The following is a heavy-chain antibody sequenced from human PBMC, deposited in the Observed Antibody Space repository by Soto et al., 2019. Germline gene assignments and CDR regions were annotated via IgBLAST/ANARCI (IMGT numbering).Heavy chain of an antibody. D-gene: IGHD5-12*01. Sequence: SVKVSWKASGYAFTTYGITWVRQAPGQGLEWMGWISTYRGNINYAQKFQGRVTMTTDTSTNTGHMELRSLRSDDTAVYYCARDHGRDGYNDGFDFDYWGQGTLVTVSS. V-gene: IGHV1-18*04. CDR2: ISTYRGNI. CDR3: ARDHGRDGYNDGFDFDY. CDR1: GYAFTTYG. J-gene: IGHJ4*02.